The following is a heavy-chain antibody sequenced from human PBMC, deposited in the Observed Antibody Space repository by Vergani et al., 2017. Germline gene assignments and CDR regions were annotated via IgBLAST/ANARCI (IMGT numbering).Heavy chain of an antibody. CDR3: AKASVGATYFDY. CDR1: GFTFSSYG. Sequence: QVQLVESGGGVVQPGRSLRLSCAASGFTFSSYGMHWVRQAPGKGLEWVAVISYDGSNKYYADSVKGRFTISRDNSKNTLYLQMNSLRAEDTAVYSCAKASVGATYFDYWGQGTLVTVSS. CDR2: ISYDGSNK. D-gene: IGHD1-26*01. V-gene: IGHV3-30*18. J-gene: IGHJ4*02.